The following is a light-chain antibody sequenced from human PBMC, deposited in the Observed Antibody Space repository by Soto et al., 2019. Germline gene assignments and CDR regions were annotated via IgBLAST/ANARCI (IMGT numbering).Light chain of an antibody. CDR1: QSISTW. CDR2: KAS. V-gene: IGKV1-5*03. CDR3: QQYNSYSMYT. J-gene: IGKJ2*01. Sequence: DIQMTQSPSTLSASVGDRVTITCRASQSISTWLAWYQQKPGKAPKLLIYKASNLESGVPSRFSGSGSGTEFTLTISGLQPDDSATYYCQQYNSYSMYTFGQGTKLEIK.